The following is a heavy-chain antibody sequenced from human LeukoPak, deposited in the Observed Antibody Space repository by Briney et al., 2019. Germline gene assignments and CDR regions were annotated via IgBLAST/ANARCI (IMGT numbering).Heavy chain of an antibody. CDR1: SGSFRGYY. J-gene: IGHJ4*02. Sequence: SETLSLTCAVYSGSFRGYYWSWIRQPPGKGLEWIGEINHSGSTNYNPSLKSRVTVSVDTSKNQFSLKLSYVTAADTAVYYCARGPRRAAAAPEYWGQGTLVTVSS. D-gene: IGHD6-13*01. CDR3: ARGPRRAAAAPEY. V-gene: IGHV4-34*01. CDR2: INHSGST.